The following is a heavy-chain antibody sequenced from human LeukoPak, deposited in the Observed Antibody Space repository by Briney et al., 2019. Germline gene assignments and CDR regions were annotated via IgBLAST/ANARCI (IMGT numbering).Heavy chain of an antibody. CDR2: ISGSGGST. Sequence: GGSLRLSCAASGFTFSSYAMSWVRQAPGKGLEWVSAISGSGGSTYYADSVKGRFTISRDNSKNTLYLQMNSLRAEDTAVYYCARETYYDFWSGYSMWVDYWGQGTLVTVSS. J-gene: IGHJ4*02. CDR1: GFTFSSYA. CDR3: ARETYYDFWSGYSMWVDY. D-gene: IGHD3-3*01. V-gene: IGHV3-23*01.